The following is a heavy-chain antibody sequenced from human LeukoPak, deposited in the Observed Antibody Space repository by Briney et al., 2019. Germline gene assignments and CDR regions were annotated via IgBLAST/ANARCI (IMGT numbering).Heavy chain of an antibody. Sequence: ASVKVSCKASGYTFTGYYMHWVRQVPGQGLEWMGWINPNSGGTNYAQKFQGRVTMTRDTSISTAYMELSRLRSDDTAVYYCARVDSSGWYDFVDYWGQGTLVTVSS. V-gene: IGHV1-2*02. CDR3: ARVDSSGWYDFVDY. J-gene: IGHJ4*02. CDR2: INPNSGGT. CDR1: GYTFTGYY. D-gene: IGHD6-19*01.